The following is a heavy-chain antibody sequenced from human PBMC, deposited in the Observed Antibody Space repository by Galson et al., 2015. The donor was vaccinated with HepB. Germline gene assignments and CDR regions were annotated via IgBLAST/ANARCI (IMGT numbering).Heavy chain of an antibody. CDR2: ISYDGSNK. CDR1: GFTFNSYA. J-gene: IGHJ4*02. CDR3: ARGGYDTRRGFDY. Sequence: SLRLSCAASGFTFNSYAIHWVRQAPGKGLEWVGFISYDGSNKDYADSVKDRFTISRDNSKNTLSLQMNSLTTEETAVYYCARGGYDTRRGFDYWGRGTLVTVSS. V-gene: IGHV3-30-3*01. D-gene: IGHD5-12*01.